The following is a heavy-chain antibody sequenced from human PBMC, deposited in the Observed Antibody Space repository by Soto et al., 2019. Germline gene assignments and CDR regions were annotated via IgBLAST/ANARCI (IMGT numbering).Heavy chain of an antibody. CDR3: ARHYPHYYGSGSYYTYNWFDP. J-gene: IGHJ5*02. V-gene: IGHV4-59*08. D-gene: IGHD3-10*01. CDR1: GGSISSYY. CDR2: IYYSGST. Sequence: SETLSLTCTVSGGSISSYYWSWIRQPPGKGLEWIGYIYYSGSTNYNPSLKSRVTISVDTSKNQFSLKLSSVTAADTAVYYCARHYPHYYGSGSYYTYNWFDPWGQGTLVTVSS.